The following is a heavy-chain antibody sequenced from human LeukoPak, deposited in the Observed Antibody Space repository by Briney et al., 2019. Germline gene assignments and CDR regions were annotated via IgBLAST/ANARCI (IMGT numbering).Heavy chain of an antibody. Sequence: SETLSLTCTVSGGSISSSSYYWGWIRQPPGKGLEWIGSFYYSGSTYYNPSLKSRVTISVDTSKNQFSLKLSSVTATDTAVYYCAGYSGSHLGAGAEYFQHWGQGTLVTVSS. J-gene: IGHJ1*01. CDR3: AGYSGSHLGAGAEYFQH. CDR1: GGSISSSSYY. D-gene: IGHD1-26*01. V-gene: IGHV4-39*01. CDR2: FYYSGST.